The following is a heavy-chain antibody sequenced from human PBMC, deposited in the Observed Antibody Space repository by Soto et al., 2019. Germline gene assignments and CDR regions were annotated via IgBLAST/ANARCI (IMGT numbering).Heavy chain of an antibody. CDR1: GFTFNTFG. CDR2: ISSNSRTI. Sequence: GGSLRLSCAGSGFTFNTFGINWVRQAAGKGLEWVSYISSNSRTIYYADSVQGRFTISRDNALNSLYLQMNSLRAEDTAVYYCARDSAQYNSGWYLYYFEYWGQGTPVTVSS. V-gene: IGHV3-48*01. D-gene: IGHD6-19*01. CDR3: ARDSAQYNSGWYLYYFEY. J-gene: IGHJ4*02.